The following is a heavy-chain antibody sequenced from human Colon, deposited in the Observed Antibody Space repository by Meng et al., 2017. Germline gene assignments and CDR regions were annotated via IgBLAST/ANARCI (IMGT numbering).Heavy chain of an antibody. J-gene: IGHJ4*02. V-gene: IGHV6-1*01. CDR3: ARDWGDVRGGFDF. D-gene: IGHD3-10*02. CDR1: GDSVSSNSAA. Sequence: QDQLHQSVPVLVKPSPTLSLTCAISGDSVSSNSAAWNWIRQSPSRGLEWLGRTYYRSKYYNDYALSVKSRITINPDTSKNQFSLQLNSVTPEDTAIYYCARDWGDVRGGFDFWGQGTLVTVSS. CDR2: TYYRSKYYN.